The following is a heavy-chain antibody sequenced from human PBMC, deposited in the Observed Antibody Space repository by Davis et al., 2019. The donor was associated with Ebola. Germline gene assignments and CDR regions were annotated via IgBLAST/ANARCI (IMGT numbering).Heavy chain of an antibody. D-gene: IGHD1-1*01. CDR1: GFMFNTYG. J-gene: IGHJ4*02. CDR2: IWYDGSNK. V-gene: IGHV3-33*01. CDR3: ARDLVTAYSNGWND. Sequence: GESLKISCAASGFMFNTYGMHWVRQAPGKGPEWVAMIWYDGSNKYYAESVRGRFVISRDNSRNTLYLQMDSLRTEDTAVYYCARDLVTAYSNGWNDWGQGTQVTVSS.